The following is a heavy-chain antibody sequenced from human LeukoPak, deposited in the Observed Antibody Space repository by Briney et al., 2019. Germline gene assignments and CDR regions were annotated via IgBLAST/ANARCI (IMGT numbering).Heavy chain of an antibody. V-gene: IGHV4-34*01. Sequence: SETMSLTCAVYGGSFSGYYWSWIRQPPGKGLEWIGEINHSGSTNYNPSLKSRVTISVDTSKNQFSLKLSSVTAADTAVYYCARGRWKMDIVVVPAARFDYWGQGTLVTVSS. CDR1: GGSFSGYY. D-gene: IGHD2-2*03. CDR3: ARGRWKMDIVVVPAARFDY. CDR2: INHSGST. J-gene: IGHJ4*02.